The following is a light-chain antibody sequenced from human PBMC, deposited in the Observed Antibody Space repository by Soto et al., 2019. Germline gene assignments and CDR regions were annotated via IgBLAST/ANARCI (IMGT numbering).Light chain of an antibody. Sequence: EIVLTQAPAALSVSPGERVTLSCRASQGIGSTLAWYQQKPGQTPRLLIYDSSTRAIGIPTRFSGSRSGTEFTLTINGLQSEDFAVYYCQRYNNWPLTLGGGTKWIS. V-gene: IGKV3-15*01. CDR1: QGIGST. J-gene: IGKJ4*01. CDR3: QRYNNWPLT. CDR2: DSS.